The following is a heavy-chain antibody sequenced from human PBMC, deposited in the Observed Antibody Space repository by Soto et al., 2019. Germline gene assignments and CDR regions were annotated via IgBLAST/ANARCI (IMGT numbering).Heavy chain of an antibody. CDR1: GGSISSGDYY. V-gene: IGHV4-30-4*01. J-gene: IGHJ4*02. CDR3: ARGDGYCGFYYFDY. CDR2: IYYSGST. D-gene: IGHD2-21*01. Sequence: QVQLQESGPGLVKPSQTLSLTCTVSGGSISSGDYYWSWIRQPPGKGLEWIGYIYYSGSTYYNPSLKSRVTISVDTSKNQFSLELSSVTAAETAVYYCARGDGYCGFYYFDYWGQGTLVTVSS.